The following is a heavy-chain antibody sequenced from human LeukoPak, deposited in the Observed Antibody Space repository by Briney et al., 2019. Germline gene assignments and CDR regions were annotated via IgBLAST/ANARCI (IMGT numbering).Heavy chain of an antibody. Sequence: SETLSLTCAVYGGSFSGYYWSWIRQPPGKGLEWIGEINHSGSTNYNPSLNGRVTISVDTSKNQFSLKLSSVTAADTAVYYCAREYYYDSSGYWTDAFDIWGQGTMVTVSS. CDR1: GGSFSGYY. CDR3: AREYYYDSSGYWTDAFDI. J-gene: IGHJ3*02. V-gene: IGHV4-34*01. CDR2: INHSGST. D-gene: IGHD3-22*01.